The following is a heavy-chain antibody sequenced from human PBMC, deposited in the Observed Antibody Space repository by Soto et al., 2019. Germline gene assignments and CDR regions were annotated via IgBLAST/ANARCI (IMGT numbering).Heavy chain of an antibody. CDR2: IYYTGST. J-gene: IGHJ4*02. Sequence: SETLSLTCTVSGGSISSYYWSWIRQPPGKGLEYIGYIYYTGSTNYNPSLKSRVTISVDTSKNQFSLKLSSVTAADTAVYYCARGSTGYSSSWYMYWGQGTLVTVSS. V-gene: IGHV4-59*08. D-gene: IGHD6-13*01. CDR3: ARGSTGYSSSWYMY. CDR1: GGSISSYY.